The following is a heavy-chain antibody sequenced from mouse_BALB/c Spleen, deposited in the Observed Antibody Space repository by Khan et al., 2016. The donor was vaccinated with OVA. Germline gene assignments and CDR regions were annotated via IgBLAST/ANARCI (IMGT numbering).Heavy chain of an antibody. Sequence: EVELVESGGDLVKPGGSLKLSCEASGFTFSSYGMSWVRQTPDKRLEWVATISNGGSYTYYPDSVKGRLTISRDNAKNTLYLQMSSLKSEDTAMXLWSRHRFSLPAARFAYWGQGTLVTVSA. CDR2: ISNGGSYT. CDR1: GFTFSSYG. V-gene: IGHV5-6*01. J-gene: IGHJ3*01. CDR3: SRHRFSLPAARFAY.